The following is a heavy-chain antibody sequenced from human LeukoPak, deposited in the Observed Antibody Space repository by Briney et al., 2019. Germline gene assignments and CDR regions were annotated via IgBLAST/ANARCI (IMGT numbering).Heavy chain of an antibody. CDR2: ISGNGGSI. J-gene: IGHJ2*01. D-gene: IGHD6-19*01. CDR3: AKDPRVGMAGSWYFDL. V-gene: IGHV3-23*01. CDR1: GFTFSSYV. Sequence: DPGRSLRLSCAASGFTFSSYVMSWVRQAPGKGLEWVSAISGNGGSIYYAESVKGRFTISRDNSKNTLFLQMNSLRAEDTAVYFCAKDPRVGMAGSWYFDLWGRGTLVTVSS.